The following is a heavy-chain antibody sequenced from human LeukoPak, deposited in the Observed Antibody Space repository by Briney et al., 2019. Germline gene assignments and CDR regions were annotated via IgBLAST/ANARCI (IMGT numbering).Heavy chain of an antibody. CDR1: GFSLSSYE. D-gene: IGHD2-15*01. J-gene: IGHJ4*02. CDR2: TKYDGSEN. CDR3: ARYIDWRYYFDY. V-gene: IGHV3-7*05. Sequence: GGSVRLSCEASGFSLSSYEMNWLRQAPGIGREGVANTKYDGSENKYVDSEKGRFTISRDNAKNSLYLQRNSRRAEDTAVYYCARYIDWRYYFDYWGQGTLVTVSS.